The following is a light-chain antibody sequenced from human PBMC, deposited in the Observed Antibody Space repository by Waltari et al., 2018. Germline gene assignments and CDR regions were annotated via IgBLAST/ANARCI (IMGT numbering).Light chain of an antibody. CDR1: SARIHSNY. J-gene: IGLJ2*01. Sequence: NFMLTQPHSVSESPGKTVTIPCPRRSARIHSNYLQWYQQRPGSSPTTVIYEDNQRPSGVPDRFSGSIDSSSNSASLTISGLKTEDEADYYCQSYDSSNHVVFGGGTKLTVL. CDR2: EDN. CDR3: QSYDSSNHVV. V-gene: IGLV6-57*01.